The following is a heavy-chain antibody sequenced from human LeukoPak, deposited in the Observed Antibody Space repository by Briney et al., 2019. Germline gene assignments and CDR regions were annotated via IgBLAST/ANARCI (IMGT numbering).Heavy chain of an antibody. CDR1: GFTFSSYG. CDR3: AKARYSGIPSAFDI. Sequence: GGSLRLSCAASGFTFSSYGMHWVRQAPGKGLEWVAFIRYDGSNKYYADSVKGRFTISRDNSKNTLYLQMNSLRAEDTAVYYCAKARYSGIPSAFDIWGQGTMVTVSS. D-gene: IGHD1-26*01. J-gene: IGHJ3*02. V-gene: IGHV3-30*02. CDR2: IRYDGSNK.